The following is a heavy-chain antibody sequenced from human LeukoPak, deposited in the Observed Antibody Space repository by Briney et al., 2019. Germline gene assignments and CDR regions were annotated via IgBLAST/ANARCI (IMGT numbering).Heavy chain of an antibody. CDR3: ARDVSIAVAGTFDY. CDR2: ISAYNGNT. Sequence: ASVKVSCKASGYTFTSYAMHWVRQAPGQRLEWMGWISAYNGNTNYAQKLQGRVTMTTDTSTSTAYMELRSLRSDDTAVYYCARDVSIAVAGTFDYWGQGTLVTVSS. J-gene: IGHJ4*02. V-gene: IGHV1-18*01. D-gene: IGHD6-19*01. CDR1: GYTFTSYA.